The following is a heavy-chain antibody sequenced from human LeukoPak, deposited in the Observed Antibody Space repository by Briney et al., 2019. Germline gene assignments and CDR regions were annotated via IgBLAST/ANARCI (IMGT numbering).Heavy chain of an antibody. V-gene: IGHV1-18*01. Sequence: ASVKVSCKASGYTFSGYGITWVRQAPGQGLEWMGRISAYNGNTNYAQKVQGRVTMTTDTSTSTAYMEMRSLRSDDTAVYYCARVLSSSHPDGYYYYYYMDVWGTGTTVTVSS. D-gene: IGHD5-24*01. CDR1: GYTFSGYG. CDR3: ARVLSSSHPDGYYYYYYMDV. J-gene: IGHJ6*03. CDR2: ISAYNGNT.